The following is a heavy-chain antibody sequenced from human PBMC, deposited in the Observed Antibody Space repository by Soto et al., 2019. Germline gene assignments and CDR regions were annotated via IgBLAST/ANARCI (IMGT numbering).Heavy chain of an antibody. CDR1: GFTFSSYA. D-gene: IGHD1-26*01. V-gene: IGHV3-23*01. CDR3: AKVIVGATGMDAFDI. CDR2: ISGSGGST. Sequence: EVQLLESGGGLVQPGGSLRLSCAASGFTFSSYAMSWVRQAPGKGLEWVSAISGSGGSTYYADSVKGRFTISRDNAKNSLYLQMNSLRAEDTALYYCAKVIVGATGMDAFDIWGQGTMVTVSS. J-gene: IGHJ3*02.